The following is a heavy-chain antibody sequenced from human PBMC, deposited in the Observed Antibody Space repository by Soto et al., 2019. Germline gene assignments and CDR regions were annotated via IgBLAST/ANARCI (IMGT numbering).Heavy chain of an antibody. CDR2: IIPIFGTA. CDR1: GGTFSSYA. CDR3: HGGIGLGFDY. D-gene: IGHD3-16*01. J-gene: IGHJ4*02. V-gene: IGHV1-69*13. Sequence: EASVKVSCKASGGTFSSYAISWVRQAPGQGLEWMGGIIPIFGTANYAQKFQGRVTITADESTSTAYMELSSLRSEDTAVYYCHGGIGLGFDYWGQGTLVTVSS.